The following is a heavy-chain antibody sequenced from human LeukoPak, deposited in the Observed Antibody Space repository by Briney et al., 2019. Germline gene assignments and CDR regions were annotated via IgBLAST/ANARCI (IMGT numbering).Heavy chain of an antibody. CDR1: GFTFSSSA. CDR2: ISNNGGYT. CDR3: ARGGYGPVDY. V-gene: IGHV3-23*01. D-gene: IGHD5-18*01. J-gene: IGHJ4*02. Sequence: GGSLRLSCAASGFTFSSSAMSWVRQAPGKGLEWVSAISNNGGYTYYADSVKGRFTISRDNSKNTLYLQMNSLRAEDTAVYYCARGGYGPVDYWGQGTLVTVSS.